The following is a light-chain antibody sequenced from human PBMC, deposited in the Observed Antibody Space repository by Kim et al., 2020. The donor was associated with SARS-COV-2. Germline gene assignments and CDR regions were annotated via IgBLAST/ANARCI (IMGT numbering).Light chain of an antibody. CDR3: LQHSTYPIT. CDR2: GAS. Sequence: ASVGDRVTTTCRASHDIRNDLGWYQQKPGRAPKRLIYGASSLQSGVPSRFSGSGSGTEFTLTISSVQPEDFATYFCLQHSTYPITFGQGTRLEIK. J-gene: IGKJ5*01. CDR1: HDIRND. V-gene: IGKV1-17*01.